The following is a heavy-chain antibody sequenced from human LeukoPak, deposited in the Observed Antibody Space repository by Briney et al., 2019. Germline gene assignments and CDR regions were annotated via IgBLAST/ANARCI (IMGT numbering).Heavy chain of an antibody. V-gene: IGHV3-66*01. Sequence: PGGSLRLSCAAPGFTVSSNYMSWVRQAPGRGLEWVSVIYSGGSTHYADSVKGRFTISRDNSKNTLFLQMNSLRAGDTAVYYCARGTVTMVDYWGQGTLVTVSS. J-gene: IGHJ4*02. CDR3: ARGTVTMVDY. D-gene: IGHD3-10*01. CDR2: IYSGGST. CDR1: GFTVSSNY.